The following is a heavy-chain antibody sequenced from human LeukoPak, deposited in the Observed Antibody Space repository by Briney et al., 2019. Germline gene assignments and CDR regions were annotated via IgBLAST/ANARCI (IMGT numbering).Heavy chain of an antibody. CDR3: AREIIAVSSFYKWFDP. V-gene: IGHV4-59*01. Sequence: SETLSLTCTVSGGSISSYYWSWIRQPPGKGLEWIGYIYYSGSTNYNPSLKSRVTISVDTSKNQFSLKLSSVTAADTAVYYCAREIIAVSSFYKWFDPLGQGTLVTVSS. D-gene: IGHD6-19*01. CDR1: GGSISSYY. J-gene: IGHJ5*02. CDR2: IYYSGST.